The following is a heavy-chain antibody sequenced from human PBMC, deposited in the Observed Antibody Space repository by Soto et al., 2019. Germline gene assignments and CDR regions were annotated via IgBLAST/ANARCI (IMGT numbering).Heavy chain of an antibody. D-gene: IGHD3-3*01. J-gene: IGHJ6*04. V-gene: IGHV3-21*01. Sequence: EVQLVESGGGLVKPGGSLRLSCAASGFTFRSYGMSWVRQVPGMGLEWVSSIDGTRTYIYYADSVKGRFTISRDNARNSLYLQMNSLRAEDTAVYYCARSSSAGIFVMDVWGKGTTVTVSS. CDR1: GFTFRSYG. CDR3: ARSSSAGIFVMDV. CDR2: IDGTRTYI.